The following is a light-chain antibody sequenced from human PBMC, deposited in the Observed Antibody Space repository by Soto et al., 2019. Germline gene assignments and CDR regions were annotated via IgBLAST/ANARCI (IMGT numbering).Light chain of an antibody. CDR2: RNN. V-gene: IGLV1-47*01. CDR3: AAWDDSLSGRVV. CDR1: SSNIGSNY. J-gene: IGLJ2*01. Sequence: QPVLTQPPSASETPGQRVTISCSGSSSNIGSNYVYWYQQLPGTAPKLVIYRNNQRPSGVPDRFSGSKSGTSAFLAISGLRSEDEADYYCAAWDDSLSGRVVFGGGTKLTVL.